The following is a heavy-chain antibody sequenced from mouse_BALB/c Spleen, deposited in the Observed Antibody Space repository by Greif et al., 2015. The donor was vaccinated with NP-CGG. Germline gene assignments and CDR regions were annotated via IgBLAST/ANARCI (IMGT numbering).Heavy chain of an antibody. CDR1: GFTFSNYW. CDR3: TVIYYDLFAY. J-gene: IGHJ3*01. D-gene: IGHD2-4*01. V-gene: IGHV6-6*02. CDR2: IRLKSNNYAT. Sequence: EVKLMESGGGLVQPGGSMKLSCVASGFTFSNYWMNWVRRSPEKGLEWVAEIRLKSNNYATHYAESVKGRFTISRDDSKSSVYLQMNNLRAEDTGIYYCTVIYYDLFAYWGQGTLVTVSA.